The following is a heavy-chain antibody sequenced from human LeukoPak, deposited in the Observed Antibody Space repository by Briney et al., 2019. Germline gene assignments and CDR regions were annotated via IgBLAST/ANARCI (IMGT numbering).Heavy chain of an antibody. Sequence: SETLSLTCTVSGGSISSYYWSWIRQPPGKGLEWIGYIYYSGSTNYNPSLKSRVTISVDTSKNQFSLKLSSVTAADTAVYYCARHEVKWELPHVALRXYXDLWGRGTLVTVSS. CDR3: ARHEVKWELPHVALRXYXDL. D-gene: IGHD1-26*01. CDR1: GGSISSYY. CDR2: IYYSGST. V-gene: IGHV4-59*08. J-gene: IGHJ2*01.